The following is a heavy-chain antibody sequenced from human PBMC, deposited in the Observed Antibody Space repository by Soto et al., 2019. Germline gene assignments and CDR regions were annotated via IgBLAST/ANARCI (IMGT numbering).Heavy chain of an antibody. CDR3: ASSSGAPDYYYYGMDV. J-gene: IGHJ6*02. CDR2: ISGTGGST. D-gene: IGHD6-6*01. Sequence: GLEWVATISGTGGSTYYADSVKGRFTISRDNSKNTLYLQMNSLRAEDTAVYYCASSSGAPDYYYYGMDVWGQGTTVTVSS. V-gene: IGHV3-23*01.